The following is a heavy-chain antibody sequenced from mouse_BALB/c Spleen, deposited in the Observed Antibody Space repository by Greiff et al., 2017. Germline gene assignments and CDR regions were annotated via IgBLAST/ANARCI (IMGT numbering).Heavy chain of an antibody. CDR3: ARDGPHYYAMDY. CDR2: ISYDGSN. Sequence: EVKLQESGPGLVKPSQSLSLTCSVTGYSITSGYYWNWIRQFPGNKLEWMGYISYDGSNNYNPSLKNRISITRDTSKNQFFLKLNSVTTEDTATYYCARDGPHYYAMDYWGQGTSVTVSS. CDR1: GYSITSGYY. V-gene: IGHV3-6*02. J-gene: IGHJ4*01.